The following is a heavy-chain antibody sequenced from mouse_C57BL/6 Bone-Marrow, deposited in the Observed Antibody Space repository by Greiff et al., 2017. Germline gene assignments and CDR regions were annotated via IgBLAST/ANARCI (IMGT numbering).Heavy chain of an antibody. CDR2: IDPENGDT. CDR3: TTGTTVKNWYFDV. CDR1: GFNIKDDY. Sequence: EVQLQQSGAELARPGASVKLSCKASGFNIKDDYMHWVKQRPEQGLEWIGWIDPENGDTEYASKFQGKATITADTSSNTAYLQLSSLTSEDTAVYYCTTGTTVKNWYFDVWGTGTTVTVSS. J-gene: IGHJ1*03. D-gene: IGHD1-1*01. V-gene: IGHV14-4*01.